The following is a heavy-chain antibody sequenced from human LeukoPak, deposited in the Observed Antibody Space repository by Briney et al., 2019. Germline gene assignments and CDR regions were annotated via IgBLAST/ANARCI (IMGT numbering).Heavy chain of an antibody. V-gene: IGHV3-48*03. J-gene: IGHJ3*02. CDR2: ISGSGTTI. Sequence: PGGSLRLSCAAPGFTFSNYDMNWVRQAPGKGLEWVSYISGSGTTIYYADSVKGRFTLSRENAKNSLYLQMNSLRAEDTAVYYCARVLYGSVWSAFDIWGQGTMVTVSS. CDR3: ARVLYGSVWSAFDI. D-gene: IGHD3-10*01. CDR1: GFTFSNYD.